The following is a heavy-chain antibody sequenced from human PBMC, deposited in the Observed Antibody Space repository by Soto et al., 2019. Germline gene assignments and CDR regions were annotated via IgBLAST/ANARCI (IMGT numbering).Heavy chain of an antibody. J-gene: IGHJ5*02. CDR2: INGGTGHT. Sequence: GASVKVSCKTSGYAFTNSTIPWVRQAPGQRLEWMGWINGGTGHTRYSQKFQARVTITKDSSASSAYMELSSLRSEDTAVYYCARVLTPNWFDPWGQGTLVTVSS. V-gene: IGHV1-3*01. D-gene: IGHD2-15*01. CDR3: ARVLTPNWFDP. CDR1: GYAFTNST.